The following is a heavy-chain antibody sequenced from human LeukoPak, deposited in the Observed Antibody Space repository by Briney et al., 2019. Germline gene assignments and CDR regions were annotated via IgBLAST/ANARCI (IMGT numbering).Heavy chain of an antibody. D-gene: IGHD1-26*01. V-gene: IGHV4-34*01. CDR3: ARGQRGGSYYFRY. CDR1: GGSFSGYY. CDR2: INHSGST. J-gene: IGHJ4*02. Sequence: SETLSLTCAVYGGSFSGYYWNWIRQPPGKGLEWIGEINHSGSTNYNPSLKSRVTISVDTSKNQFSLKLSSVTAADTAVYYCARGQRGGSYYFRYWGQGTLVTVSS.